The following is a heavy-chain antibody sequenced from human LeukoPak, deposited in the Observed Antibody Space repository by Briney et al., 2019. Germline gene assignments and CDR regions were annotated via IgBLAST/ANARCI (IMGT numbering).Heavy chain of an antibody. D-gene: IGHD3-22*01. Sequence: GGSLRLSCAASGFTFSSYSMNWVRQAPGKGLVWVSRINTDGSSTSYADSVKGRFTISRDNSKNTLYLQMSSLRAEDTAVYYCVKDRYYYDSSGYYEDWGQGTLVTVSS. CDR3: VKDRYYYDSSGYYED. CDR1: GFTFSSYS. V-gene: IGHV3-74*01. J-gene: IGHJ4*02. CDR2: INTDGSST.